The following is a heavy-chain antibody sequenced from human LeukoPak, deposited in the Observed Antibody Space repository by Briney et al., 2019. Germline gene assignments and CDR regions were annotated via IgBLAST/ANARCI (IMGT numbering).Heavy chain of an antibody. CDR1: GFTFSSYE. CDR2: ISTSSGTI. J-gene: IGHJ3*02. V-gene: IGHV3-48*03. Sequence: PGGSLRLSCAASGFTFSSYELYWVRQAPGKGPEWISYISTSSGTIKYANSVRGRFTISRDDARESLYLQMNSLRAADTAIYYCGASRQYVGAFDIWGQGTLVTVSS. D-gene: IGHD3-16*01. CDR3: GASRQYVGAFDI.